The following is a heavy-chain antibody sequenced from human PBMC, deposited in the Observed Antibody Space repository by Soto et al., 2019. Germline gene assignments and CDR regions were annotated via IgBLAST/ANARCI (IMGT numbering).Heavy chain of an antibody. J-gene: IGHJ5*02. Sequence: PSETLSLTCTVSGGSISSYYWSWIRQPPGKGLEWIGYIYYSGSTNYNPSLKSRVTISVDTSKNQFSLKLSSVTAADTAVYYCGRDQRAGSMRKEKNTGFDPWAKGTLVPVSS. CDR2: IYYSGST. CDR3: GRDQRAGSMRKEKNTGFDP. CDR1: GGSISSYY. V-gene: IGHV4-59*01.